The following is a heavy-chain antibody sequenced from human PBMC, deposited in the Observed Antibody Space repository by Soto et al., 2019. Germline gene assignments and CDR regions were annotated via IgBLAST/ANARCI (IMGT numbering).Heavy chain of an antibody. J-gene: IGHJ4*02. CDR3: ALKRLGYCDDIKCFSGYFEY. CDR2: LNPGDSKI. D-gene: IGHD2-15*01. V-gene: IGHV5-51*01. CDR1: GYSFTSYW. Sequence: GESLKISCQTSGYSFTSYWIGWVRQMPGGGLEWMGILNPGDSKIRYSPSFQGQVTISADKSTRSAYLQWSSLKASDAAIYYCALKRLGYCDDIKCFSGYFEYWGQGTQVTVSS.